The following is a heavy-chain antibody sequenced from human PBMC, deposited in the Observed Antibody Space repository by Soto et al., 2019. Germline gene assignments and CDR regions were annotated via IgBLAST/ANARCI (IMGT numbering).Heavy chain of an antibody. CDR3: ARGGTSTTYGVLFYN. CDR1: GFTFSGYW. V-gene: IGHV3-74*01. CDR2: LNPNGTFT. J-gene: IGHJ4*02. D-gene: IGHD2-2*01. Sequence: EVQLVESGGGLVQPGGSLRLSCAGSGFTFSGYWMHWVRQAPGKGPVWVSRLNPNGTFTTNADSVKGRFTISRDNAKNTVYLQMNSLRADERAVYYCARGGTSTTYGVLFYNWGQGTLVTVSS.